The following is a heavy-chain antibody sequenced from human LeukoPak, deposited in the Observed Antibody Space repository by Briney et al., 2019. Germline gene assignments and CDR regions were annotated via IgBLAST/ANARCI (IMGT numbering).Heavy chain of an antibody. D-gene: IGHD6-19*01. Sequence: GASVKVSCKASGYTFTGYAMHWVRQAPGQRLEWMGWINAGNGNTKYSQKFQGRVTITRDTSASTAYMELSSLRSEDTAVYYCARVGGWDYFDYWGQGTLVTVSS. CDR1: GYTFTGYA. V-gene: IGHV1-3*01. J-gene: IGHJ4*02. CDR3: ARVGGWDYFDY. CDR2: INAGNGNT.